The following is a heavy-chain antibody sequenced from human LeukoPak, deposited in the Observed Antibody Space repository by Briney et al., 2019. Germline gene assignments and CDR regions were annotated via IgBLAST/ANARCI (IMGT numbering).Heavy chain of an antibody. V-gene: IGHV3-21*01. J-gene: IGHJ4*02. Sequence: GGSLRLSCAASKFAFSSYSMNWFRQAPGKGLEWDASITSRSKYIFYADSVKGRFTISRDNAENSLFLQMNSLRAEDTGVYYCARDEETVAGLNGFDLWGQGTLVIVSS. CDR2: ITSRSKYI. CDR3: ARDEETVAGLNGFDL. D-gene: IGHD6-19*01. CDR1: KFAFSSYS.